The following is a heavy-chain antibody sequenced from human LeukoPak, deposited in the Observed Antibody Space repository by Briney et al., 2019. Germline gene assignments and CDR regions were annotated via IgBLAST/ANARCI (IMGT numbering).Heavy chain of an antibody. D-gene: IGHD3-10*02. Sequence: GGSLRLSCAASGFTFSSYEMNWVRQAPGKGLEWVSYISSSGSTIYYADSVKGRFTISRDNAKNSLYLQMNSLRAEDTAVYYCAELGITMIGGVWGKGTTVTMST. J-gene: IGHJ6*04. CDR3: AELGITMIGGV. CDR2: ISSSGSTI. V-gene: IGHV3-48*03. CDR1: GFTFSSYE.